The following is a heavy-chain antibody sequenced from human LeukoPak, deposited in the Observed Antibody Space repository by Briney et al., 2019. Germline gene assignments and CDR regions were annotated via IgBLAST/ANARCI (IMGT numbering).Heavy chain of an antibody. Sequence: GGSLRLSCAASGFTFSSYGMHWVRQAPGKGLEWVAVISYDGSNKYYADSVKGRFTISRDNSKNTLYLQMNSLRAEDTAVYYCAKERAAAGTSLDYWGQGTLVTVSS. D-gene: IGHD6-13*01. J-gene: IGHJ4*02. CDR2: ISYDGSNK. CDR3: AKERAAAGTSLDY. V-gene: IGHV3-30*18. CDR1: GFTFSSYG.